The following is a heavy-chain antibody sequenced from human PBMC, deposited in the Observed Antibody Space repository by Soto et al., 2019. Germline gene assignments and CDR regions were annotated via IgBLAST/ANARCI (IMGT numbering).Heavy chain of an antibody. CDR3: ARGGPRQLVIYGMDV. J-gene: IGHJ6*02. D-gene: IGHD6-6*01. V-gene: IGHV1-46*01. Sequence: QVQLVQSGTEVKKPVASVKVSCKASGYTFSSYYIHWVRQAPGQGLEWMGIINPSGGITNYAQKFQGRVTMTRDTSTRTVYMELSSLRSEDTAVYYCARGGPRQLVIYGMDVWGQGTTVTVSS. CDR1: GYTFSSYY. CDR2: INPSGGIT.